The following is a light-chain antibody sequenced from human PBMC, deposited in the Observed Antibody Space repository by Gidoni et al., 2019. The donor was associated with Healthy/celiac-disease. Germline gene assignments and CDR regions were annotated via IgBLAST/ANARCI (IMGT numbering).Light chain of an antibody. CDR2: DAS. CDR3: QQYDNTPYT. Sequence: DIQLTQSPSSLSASVGDRVTITCQASQDISSYLNWYQQKPGKAPKLLIYDASNLERGVPSRFSGSGSGTDFTFTISSLQPEDIATYYCQQYDNTPYTFXQXTKLEIK. CDR1: QDISSY. J-gene: IGKJ2*01. V-gene: IGKV1-33*01.